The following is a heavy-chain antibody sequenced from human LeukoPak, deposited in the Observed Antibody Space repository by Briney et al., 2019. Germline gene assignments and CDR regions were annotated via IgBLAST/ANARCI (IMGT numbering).Heavy chain of an antibody. CDR2: IRYDGSNE. D-gene: IGHD4-17*01. Sequence: GGSLRLSCATSGFSFSDYGMHWVRQAPGKGLEWVAFIRYDGSNEYYTDSVKGRFTISRDTSKNTLFLQMNSLRPEDTAVYYCAREPPMTTVTTGGYFQHWGQGTLVTVSS. V-gene: IGHV3-30*02. CDR1: GFSFSDYG. CDR3: AREPPMTTVTTGGYFQH. J-gene: IGHJ1*01.